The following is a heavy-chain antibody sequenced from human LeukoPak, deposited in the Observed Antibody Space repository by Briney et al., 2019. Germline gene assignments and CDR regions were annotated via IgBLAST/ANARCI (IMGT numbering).Heavy chain of an antibody. Sequence: SETLSLTCTVSGGSISSYYWSWIRQPPGKGLEWIGYIYYSGSTNYNPSLKSRLTISVDTSKNQFSLKLSSVTAADTAVYYCARVGPTKMATVYYFDYWGQGTLVTVSS. CDR2: IYYSGST. J-gene: IGHJ4*02. CDR3: ARVGPTKMATVYYFDY. V-gene: IGHV4-59*01. D-gene: IGHD5-24*01. CDR1: GGSISSYY.